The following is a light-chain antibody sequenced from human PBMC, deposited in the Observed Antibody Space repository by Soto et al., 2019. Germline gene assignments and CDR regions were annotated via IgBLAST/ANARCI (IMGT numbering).Light chain of an antibody. CDR3: QQYNDYPWT. CDR2: KAS. Sequence: DIQTTQSPSTLSASEGDRVTITCRASHSISSWLAWYQQKPGKAPKLLIYKASSLESGVPSRFSGSGSGTEFTLTISSLQPDDFATYYCQQYNDYPWTFGQGTKVEIK. CDR1: HSISSW. J-gene: IGKJ1*01. V-gene: IGKV1-5*03.